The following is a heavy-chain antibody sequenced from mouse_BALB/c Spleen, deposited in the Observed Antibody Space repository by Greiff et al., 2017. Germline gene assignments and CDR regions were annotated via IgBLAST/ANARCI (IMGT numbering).Heavy chain of an antibody. CDR3: ARSYGSRGPLYAMDY. CDR1: GYAFSSYW. J-gene: IGHJ4*01. CDR2: IYPGDGDT. D-gene: IGHD1-1*01. V-gene: IGHV1-80*01. Sequence: QVQLKESGAELVRPGSSVKISCKASGYAFSSYWMNWVKQRPGQGLEWIGQIYPGDGDTNYNGKFKGKATLTADKSSSTAYMQLSSLTSEDSAVYFCARSYGSRGPLYAMDYWGQGTSVTVSS.